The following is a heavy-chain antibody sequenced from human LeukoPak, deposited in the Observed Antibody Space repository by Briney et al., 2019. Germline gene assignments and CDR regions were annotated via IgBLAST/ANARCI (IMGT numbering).Heavy chain of an antibody. J-gene: IGHJ4*02. V-gene: IGHV3-30*18. CDR3: AKDGGLLEWLSVQYYFDY. Sequence: GGSLRLSCAASGFTFSSYGMHWVRQAPGKGLEWVAVISYDGSNKYYADSVKGRFTISRDNSKNTLYLQMNSLRAEDTAVYYCAKDGGLLEWLSVQYYFDYWGRGTLVTVSS. CDR1: GFTFSSYG. CDR2: ISYDGSNK. D-gene: IGHD3-3*01.